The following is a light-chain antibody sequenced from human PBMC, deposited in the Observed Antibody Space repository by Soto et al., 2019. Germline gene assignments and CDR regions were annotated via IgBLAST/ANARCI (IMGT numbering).Light chain of an antibody. CDR3: QPYTTWPSWT. V-gene: IGKV3-15*01. Sequence: EKVLTQSPATLSMSPGERATLSCRASQRVSNFLAWYQQKPGQTPRLLIYGASTRATGIPARFSGSGSGTEFTLTISSLQSEDFAVYYCQPYTTWPSWTFGQGTKVEVK. J-gene: IGKJ1*01. CDR1: QRVSNF. CDR2: GAS.